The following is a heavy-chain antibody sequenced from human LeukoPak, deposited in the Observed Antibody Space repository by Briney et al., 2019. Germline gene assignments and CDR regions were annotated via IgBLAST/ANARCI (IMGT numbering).Heavy chain of an antibody. CDR1: GFTFRSYE. D-gene: IGHD3-10*01. CDR2: ISSSGSTI. CDR3: ARPLWFGDTGDY. V-gene: IGHV3-48*03. J-gene: IGHJ4*02. Sequence: PGGSLRLXCAASGFTFRSYEMNWVRQAPGKGLEWVSYISSSGSTIYYADSVKGRFTISRDSAKNSLYLQMNSQRAEDTAVYYCARPLWFGDTGDYWGQGTLVTVSS.